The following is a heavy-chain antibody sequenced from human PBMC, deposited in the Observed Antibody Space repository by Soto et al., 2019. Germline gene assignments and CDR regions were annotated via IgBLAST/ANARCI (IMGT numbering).Heavy chain of an antibody. CDR3: ARRAETNGWNGFGADKYYFDF. D-gene: IGHD1-1*01. J-gene: IGHJ4*02. V-gene: IGHV1-8*01. CDR1: GYTFTSYD. CDR2: MNPNTGNS. Sequence: ASVKVSCKASGYTFTSYDIYWVRQATGQGLEWMGWMNPNTGNSGYAQKFQGRVTMTSDTSISTAHMELSSLRSEDTAVYYCARRAETNGWNGFGADKYYFDFWGQGTLVTGS.